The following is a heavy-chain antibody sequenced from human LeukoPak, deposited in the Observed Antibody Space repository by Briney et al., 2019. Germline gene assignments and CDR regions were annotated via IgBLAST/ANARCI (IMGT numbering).Heavy chain of an antibody. Sequence: SETLSLTCTVSGDSITTYYWSWIRQPPGKGLEWIGYIYYRGNTNYNPSLKSRVTMAVDTSKNQFSLKVSSVTAADTAVYYCARAGNNWSFDYWGQGTLVTVSS. J-gene: IGHJ4*02. CDR2: IYYRGNT. V-gene: IGHV4-59*01. CDR1: GDSITTYY. CDR3: ARAGNNWSFDY. D-gene: IGHD1-1*01.